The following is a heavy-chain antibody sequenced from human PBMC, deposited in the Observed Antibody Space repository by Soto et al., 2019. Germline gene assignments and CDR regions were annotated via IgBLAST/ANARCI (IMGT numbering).Heavy chain of an antibody. CDR3: ARDPKRIAEAGPFDF. CDR1: GFTFSSYA. V-gene: IGHV3-23*01. J-gene: IGHJ4*02. D-gene: IGHD6-13*01. CDR2: ISGSGEST. Sequence: EVQLLESGGGLVQPGGSLRLSCTASGFTFSSYAVSWVRQAPGKGLEWVSAISGSGESTYYADSVQGRFTISRNNSENTLYLQMNSLRAEDTAVYFCARDPKRIAEAGPFDFWGQGTLVTVSS.